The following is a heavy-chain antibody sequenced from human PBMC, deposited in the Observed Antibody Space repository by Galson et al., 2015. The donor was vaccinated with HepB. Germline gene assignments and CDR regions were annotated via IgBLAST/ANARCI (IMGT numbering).Heavy chain of an antibody. V-gene: IGHV3-30*01. D-gene: IGHD3-22*01. CDR1: GFMFNTYG. CDR2: TSYDGTTH. Sequence: SLRLSCAASGFMFNTYGMHWVRQAPGKELEWIAVTSYDGTTHYYADSVKGRITISRDNSKNTLYLQMNNLRLADTAVYYCARGSHSSGSFDVWGQGTMVTVSS. J-gene: IGHJ3*01. CDR3: ARGSHSSGSFDV.